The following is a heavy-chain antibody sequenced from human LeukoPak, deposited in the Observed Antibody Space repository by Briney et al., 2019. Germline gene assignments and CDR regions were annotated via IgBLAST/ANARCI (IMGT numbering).Heavy chain of an antibody. Sequence: PGGSLRLSCAASGFTVGSNYMSWVRQAPGKGLEWVSVIYSGGSTYYADSVKGRFTISRDNSKNTLYLQMNSLRAEDTAVYYCARGGYGDYVDAFDIWGQGTMVTVSS. V-gene: IGHV3-53*01. CDR3: ARGGYGDYVDAFDI. D-gene: IGHD4-17*01. CDR1: GFTVGSNY. J-gene: IGHJ3*02. CDR2: IYSGGST.